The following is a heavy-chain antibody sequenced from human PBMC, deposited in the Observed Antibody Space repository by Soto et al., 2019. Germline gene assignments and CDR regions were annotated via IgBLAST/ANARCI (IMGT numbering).Heavy chain of an antibody. J-gene: IGHJ4*02. CDR3: ATHHYFDY. CDR1: GFTFSSYS. Sequence: GGSLRLSCAASGFTFSSYSMNWVRQAPGKGLEWVSYISSSSSTIYYADSVKGRFTISRDNAKNSLYLQMNSLRAEDTAVYYCATHHYFDYWAQGTLVTVSS. V-gene: IGHV3-48*01. CDR2: ISSSSSTI.